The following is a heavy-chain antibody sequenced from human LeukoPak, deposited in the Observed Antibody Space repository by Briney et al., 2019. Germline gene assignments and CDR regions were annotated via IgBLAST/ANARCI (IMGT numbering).Heavy chain of an antibody. V-gene: IGHV4-59*01. CDR2: IYYSGST. D-gene: IGHD3-3*01. CDR1: GGSMSPYH. CDR3: ARGLGVTIFGVVFDY. Sequence: SETLSLTCTVSGGSMSPYHWGWIRQPPGKGLEWTGYIYYSGSTNYNPSLKSRVTISVDTSKNQFSLKLSSVTAADTAVYYCARGLGVTIFGVVFDYWGQGTLVTVSS. J-gene: IGHJ4*02.